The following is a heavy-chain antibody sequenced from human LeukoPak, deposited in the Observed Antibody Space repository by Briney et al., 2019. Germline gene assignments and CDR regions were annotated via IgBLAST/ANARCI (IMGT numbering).Heavy chain of an antibody. J-gene: IGHJ6*02. CDR1: GGSISSGDYY. CDR3: SKLIYYYGMDV. CDR2: IYYSGST. V-gene: IGHV4-30-4*01. D-gene: IGHD1-26*01. Sequence: SQTLSLTCTVSGGSISSGDYYWSWIRQPPGKGLEWIGYIYYSGSTYYNPSLKSRVTISVDTSKNQFSLKLSSVTAADTAVDYCSKLIYYYGMDVWGQGTTVTVSS.